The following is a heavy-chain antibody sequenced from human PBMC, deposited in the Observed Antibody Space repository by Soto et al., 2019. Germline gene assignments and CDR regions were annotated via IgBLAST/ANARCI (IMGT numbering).Heavy chain of an antibody. CDR2: IYPGDSDT. D-gene: IGHD6-19*01. CDR3: ARSSGWLYYYYYYGMDV. V-gene: IGHV5-51*01. CDR1: GYSFTSYW. J-gene: IGHJ6*02. Sequence: GESLKISCKGSGYSFTSYWIGWVRQMPGKGLEWMGIIYPGDSDTRYSPSFQGQVTISADKSISTAYLQWSSLKASDTAMYYCARSSGWLYYYYYYGMDVWGQGTTVTVS.